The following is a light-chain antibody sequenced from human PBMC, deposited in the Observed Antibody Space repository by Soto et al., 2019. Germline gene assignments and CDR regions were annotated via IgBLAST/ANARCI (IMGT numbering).Light chain of an antibody. V-gene: IGKV3-20*01. CDR1: QSVRSSY. CDR2: GAS. Sequence: EIVLTQSPGTLSLSPRERATLSCSASQSVRSSYLAWYQQKPGQAPMLLIYGASSRATGIPDRFSGSGSGTDFTLTISRLEPEDFAVYYCQQYGSSQSFGQGTKVEIK. J-gene: IGKJ1*01. CDR3: QQYGSSQS.